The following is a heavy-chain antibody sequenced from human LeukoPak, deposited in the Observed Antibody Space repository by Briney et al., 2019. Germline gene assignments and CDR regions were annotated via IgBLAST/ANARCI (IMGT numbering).Heavy chain of an antibody. CDR1: GGSISSYY. J-gene: IGHJ4*02. D-gene: IGHD6-13*01. CDR3: ATALTIAADATGFFDY. V-gene: IGHV4-59*08. Sequence: KTSETLSLTCTVSGGSISSYYWSWIRQPPGKGLEWIGYIYYSGSTNYNPSLKGRVTISVDTSKNQFSLKLSSVTAADTAVYYCATALTIAADATGFFDYWGQGTLVTVSS. CDR2: IYYSGST.